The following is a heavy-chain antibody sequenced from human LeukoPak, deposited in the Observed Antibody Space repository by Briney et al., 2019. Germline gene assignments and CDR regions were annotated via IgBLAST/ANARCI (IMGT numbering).Heavy chain of an antibody. CDR2: IYSSGIT. D-gene: IGHD3-10*01. CDR1: GGSITSGSFY. CDR3: ARGITGRGRFDP. J-gene: IGHJ5*02. V-gene: IGHV4-61*02. Sequence: PSETLSLTCTVPGGSITSGSFYWAWIRQSAGKGLEWIGRIYSSGITNYNPSLKSRLTMSIDTSKSQFFLNLSSLTAADTAVYYCARGITGRGRFDPWGQGTLVTVSS.